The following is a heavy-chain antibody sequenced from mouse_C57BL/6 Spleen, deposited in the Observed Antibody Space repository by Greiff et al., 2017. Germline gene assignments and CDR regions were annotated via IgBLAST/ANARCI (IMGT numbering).Heavy chain of an antibody. J-gene: IGHJ3*01. V-gene: IGHV1-15*01. Sequence: QVQLQQSGAELVRPGASVTLSCKASGYTFTDYEMHWVKQTPVHGLEWIGAIDPETGGTAYNQKFKGKAILTADKSSSTAYMELRSLTSEDSAVYYCTRWGTGTGWFAYWGQGTLVTVSA. CDR1: GYTFTDYE. D-gene: IGHD4-1*01. CDR3: TRWGTGTGWFAY. CDR2: IDPETGGT.